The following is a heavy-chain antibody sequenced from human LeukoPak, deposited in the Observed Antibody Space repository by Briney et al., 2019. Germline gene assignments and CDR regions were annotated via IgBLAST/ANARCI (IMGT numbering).Heavy chain of an antibody. CDR1: GGSISSGGYS. J-gene: IGHJ6*04. V-gene: IGHV4-30-2*01. CDR3: ARDDYYYGMDV. Sequence: SQTLSLTGAVSGGSISSGGYSWSWIRQPPGKGLEWIGYIYHSGSTYYNPSLKSRVTISVDRSKNQFSLKLSSVTAADTAVYYCARDDYYYGMDVWGKGATVTVSS. CDR2: IYHSGST.